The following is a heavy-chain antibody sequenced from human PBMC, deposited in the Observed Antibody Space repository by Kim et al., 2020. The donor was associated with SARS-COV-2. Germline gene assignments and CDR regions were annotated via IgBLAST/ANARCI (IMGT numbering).Heavy chain of an antibody. CDR1: GFTFSSYS. CDR2: ISSSSSYI. Sequence: GGSLRLSCAASGFTFSSYSMNWVRQAPGKGLEWVSSISSSSSYIYYADSVKGRFTISRDNAKNSLYLQMNSLRAEDTAVYYCAREKGGDTAMEEDYYYYYGMDVWGQGTTVTVSS. CDR3: AREKGGDTAMEEDYYYYYGMDV. D-gene: IGHD5-18*01. V-gene: IGHV3-21*01. J-gene: IGHJ6*02.